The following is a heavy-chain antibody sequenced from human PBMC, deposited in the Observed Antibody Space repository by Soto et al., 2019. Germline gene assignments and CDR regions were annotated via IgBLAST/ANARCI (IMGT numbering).Heavy chain of an antibody. V-gene: IGHV1-2*02. J-gene: IGHJ3*02. CDR2: INPNSGGT. D-gene: IGHD3-16*01. CDR3: ASDRGGPDAFDI. Sequence: ASVKVSCKASGGTFSSYAISWVRQAPGQGLEWMGWINPNSGGTNYAQKFQGRVTMTRDTSISTAYMDLSRLRSDDTAVYYCASDRGGPDAFDIWGQGTMVPVSS. CDR1: GGTFSSYA.